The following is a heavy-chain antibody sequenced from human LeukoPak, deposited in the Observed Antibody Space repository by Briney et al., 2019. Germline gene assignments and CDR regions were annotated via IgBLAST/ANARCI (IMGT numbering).Heavy chain of an antibody. D-gene: IGHD5-12*01. CDR3: ASGYSGYDADAFDI. V-gene: IGHV1-8*01. CDR1: GYTFTSYD. CDR2: MNPNSGNT. Sequence: ASVKVSCKASGYTFTSYDINWVRQATGQGLEWMGWMNPNSGNTGYAQKFQGRVTMTRNTSISTAYMELSSLRSEDTAVYYCASGYSGYDADAFDIWGQGTMVTVSS. J-gene: IGHJ3*02.